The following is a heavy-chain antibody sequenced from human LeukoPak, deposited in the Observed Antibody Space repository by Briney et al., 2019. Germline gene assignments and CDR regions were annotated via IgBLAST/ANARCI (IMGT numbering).Heavy chain of an antibody. CDR3: AETPIMMYYDSSGYYEADY. CDR1: GFTFSSYA. J-gene: IGHJ4*02. Sequence: GGSLRLSCEASGFTFSSYAMSWVRQAPGKGLEWVSAISGSGGSTYYADSVKGRFTISRDNSKNTLYLQMNSLSAEDTAVYYCAETPIMMYYDSSGYYEADYWGQGTLVTVSS. V-gene: IGHV3-23*01. CDR2: ISGSGGST. D-gene: IGHD3-22*01.